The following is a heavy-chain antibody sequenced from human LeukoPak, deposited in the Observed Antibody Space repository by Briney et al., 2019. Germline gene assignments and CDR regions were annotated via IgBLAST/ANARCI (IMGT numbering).Heavy chain of an antibody. CDR3: AKDSYRELMVPAAMVAVFDY. D-gene: IGHD2-2*01. CDR2: ISGSGGST. J-gene: IGHJ4*02. Sequence: GGSLRLSCAASGFTFNSYGMSWVRQAPGKGLEWVSAISGSGGSTYYADSVKGRFTISRDNFKNTLYLQMNSLRAEDTAVYYCAKDSYRELMVPAAMVAVFDYWGQGTLVTVSS. CDR1: GFTFNSYG. V-gene: IGHV3-23*01.